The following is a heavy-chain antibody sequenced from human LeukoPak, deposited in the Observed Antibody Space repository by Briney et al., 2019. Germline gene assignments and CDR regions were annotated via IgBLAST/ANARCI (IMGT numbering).Heavy chain of an antibody. Sequence: SETLSLTCAVYGGSFSGYYWSWIRQPPGKGLEWIGEINHSGSTNYNPSLKSRVTISVDTSKNQFSLKLSPVTAADTAVYYCASSLTVPFDYWGQGTLVTVSS. J-gene: IGHJ4*02. D-gene: IGHD2-2*01. CDR2: INHSGST. CDR3: ASSLTVPFDY. CDR1: GGSFSGYY. V-gene: IGHV4-34*01.